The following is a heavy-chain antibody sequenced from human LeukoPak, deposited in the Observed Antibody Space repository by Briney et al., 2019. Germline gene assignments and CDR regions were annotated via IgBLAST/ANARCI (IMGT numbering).Heavy chain of an antibody. CDR3: TKDISVGATPYYFDY. J-gene: IGHJ4*02. CDR2: VTWNSDTT. V-gene: IGHV3-9*01. CDR1: GFTFDDYA. D-gene: IGHD1-26*01. Sequence: PPGRSLRLSCAASGFTFDDYAMHWVRQAPGKGLEWVSGVTWNSDTTGYADSVMGRFTISRDNAKNSLYLQMNSLRAEDTALYYCTKDISVGATPYYFDYWGQGTLVTVSS.